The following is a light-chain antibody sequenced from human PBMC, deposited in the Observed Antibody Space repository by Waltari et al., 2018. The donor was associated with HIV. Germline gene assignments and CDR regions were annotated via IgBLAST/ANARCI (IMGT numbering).Light chain of an antibody. CDR2: NAS. CDR3: QQYNNWPPWT. V-gene: IGKV3-15*01. J-gene: IGKJ1*01. Sequence: ELLMTQSPATLSVPPGERVTLSCRASQSVSSDLAWYRQKPGQAHRLLIYNASTRATGLPARFSGSGSGTEFTLTISSLQSEDFAFYYCQQYNNWPPWTFGQGTKVEIK. CDR1: QSVSSD.